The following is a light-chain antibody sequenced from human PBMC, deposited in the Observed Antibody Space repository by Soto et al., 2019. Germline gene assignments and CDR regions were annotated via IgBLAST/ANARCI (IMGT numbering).Light chain of an antibody. CDR3: QQRANWPLT. CDR2: DTS. V-gene: IGKV3-11*01. J-gene: IGKJ4*01. Sequence: EIVLTQSPATLSLSPGERATLSCRASQSVINYLAWYQQKPGQAPRLLIYDTSNRATGIPARFSGSGSGTDFTLIISSLEPEDFAVYYCQQRANWPLTFGGGNKVEIK. CDR1: QSVINY.